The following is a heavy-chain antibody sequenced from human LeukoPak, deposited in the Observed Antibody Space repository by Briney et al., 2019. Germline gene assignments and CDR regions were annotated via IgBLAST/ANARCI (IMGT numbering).Heavy chain of an antibody. J-gene: IGHJ6*03. CDR3: TRVEETATTAAIIRKYSYYYYYTDV. Sequence: PGGSLRLSCAASGFTFSTYRMSWARQAPGKGLEWVANIKQDGSEKHYVDSVKGRFTISRDNAKNSLYLQMSSLRAEDTAVYYCTRVEETATTAAIIRKYSYYYYYTDVWGKGSTVAVSS. CDR2: IKQDGSEK. V-gene: IGHV3-7*01. D-gene: IGHD4-11*01. CDR1: GFTFSTYR.